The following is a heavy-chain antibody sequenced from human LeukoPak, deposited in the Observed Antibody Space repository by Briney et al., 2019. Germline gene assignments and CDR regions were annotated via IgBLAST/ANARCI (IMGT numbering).Heavy chain of an antibody. CDR3: ARYIVSYPHDAFDI. D-gene: IGHD1-26*01. J-gene: IGHJ3*02. V-gene: IGHV4-38-2*02. CDR1: GYFISRGYY. Sequence: PSETLSLTCTVSGYFISRGYYWGWIRQPPGKGLEWIGIIYHSGSTSYNPSLKSRVTISVDTSKKQFSLKLSSVTAADTAFYYCARYIVSYPHDAFDIWGQGTMVTVSS. CDR2: IYHSGST.